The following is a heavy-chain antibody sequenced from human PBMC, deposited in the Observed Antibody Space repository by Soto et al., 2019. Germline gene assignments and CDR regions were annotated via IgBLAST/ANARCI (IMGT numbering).Heavy chain of an antibody. CDR3: ARDYYYSASSGNGYFQP. V-gene: IGHV1-18*01. Sequence: ASVKVSCKASGYTFTSYGISWVRQAPGQGLEWMGLISAYNGNTNYAQKLQGRVTMTTDTSTSTAYMELRRLRSDDTAVYYCARDYYYSASSGNGYFQPWGQGTLVTVSS. D-gene: IGHD3-22*01. CDR2: ISAYNGNT. CDR1: GYTFTSYG. J-gene: IGHJ1*01.